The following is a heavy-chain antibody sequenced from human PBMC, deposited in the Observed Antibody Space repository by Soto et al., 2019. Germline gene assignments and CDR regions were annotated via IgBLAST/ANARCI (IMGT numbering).Heavy chain of an antibody. D-gene: IGHD6-13*01. CDR1: VFTFSSHA. V-gene: IGHV3-23*01. Sequence: GGSLRLSCAASVFTFSSHAMSWVRQAPGEGLEWVSTISSGGDNTYSADSVKGRFTISRDNSKNTLYLQMNSLRAEDTAVYYCVKDIDSYSSSQYGMDVCRQGTTVTVSS. CDR2: ISSGGDNT. CDR3: VKDIDSYSSSQYGMDV. J-gene: IGHJ6*02.